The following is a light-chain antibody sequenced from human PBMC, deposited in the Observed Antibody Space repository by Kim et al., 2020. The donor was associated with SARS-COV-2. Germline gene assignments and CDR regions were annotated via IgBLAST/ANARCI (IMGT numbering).Light chain of an antibody. Sequence: SVVLGQTASITCGGNNIVRRNVHWYQQRPGQAPVLVIYRDYNRPSGIPERFSGSNSGNTATLTISRAQDGDEADYYCQVWDSSTWVFGGGTQLTVL. CDR2: RDY. CDR3: QVWDSSTWV. V-gene: IGLV3-9*01. J-gene: IGLJ3*02. CDR1: NIVRRN.